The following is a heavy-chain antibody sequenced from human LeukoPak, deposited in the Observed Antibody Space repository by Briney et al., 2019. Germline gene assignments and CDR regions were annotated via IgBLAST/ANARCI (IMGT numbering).Heavy chain of an antibody. CDR3: ATAPILRGEGGEHYKYGMDV. J-gene: IGHJ6*02. CDR1: VGSISSGNW. Sequence: PSGTLSLTCAVSVGSISSGNWWNWVRQSPGKGLEWIGEIYHNGTRNYNPSLKSRVTISADTFKNHFSLKLTSVTAADTAVYYCATAPILRGEGGEHYKYGMDVWGQGTTVIVSS. V-gene: IGHV4-4*02. D-gene: IGHD2-2*02. CDR2: IYHNGTR.